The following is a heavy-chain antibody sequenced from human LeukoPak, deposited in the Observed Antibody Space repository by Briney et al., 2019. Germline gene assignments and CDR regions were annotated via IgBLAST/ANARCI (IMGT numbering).Heavy chain of an antibody. Sequence: SETLSLTCTVSGGSITNGSFYWGWIRQPPGKGLEWIGQIYYSGNTYYSPSLQSRVTLSVDTSKNQFSLKLSSVTAADTAVYYCARGEKGSSSGSINYWGQGTLVTVSS. J-gene: IGHJ4*02. V-gene: IGHV4-39*02. CDR2: IYYSGNT. D-gene: IGHD6-6*01. CDR1: GGSITNGSFY. CDR3: ARGEKGSSSGSINY.